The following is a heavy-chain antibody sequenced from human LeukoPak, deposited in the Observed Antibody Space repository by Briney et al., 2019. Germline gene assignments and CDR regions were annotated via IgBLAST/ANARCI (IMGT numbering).Heavy chain of an antibody. Sequence: SETLSLTCSVSGGSFSSDYWSWIRQPAGRGLEWIGRIFTTGSTNYNPSLKSRVTISLDKSKNQFSLRLSSVTAADTAVYYCARGDTVATGLYDYWGRGTLVTVSS. CDR1: GGSFSSDY. CDR3: ARGDTVATGLYDY. CDR2: IFTTGST. J-gene: IGHJ4*02. D-gene: IGHD5-12*01. V-gene: IGHV4-4*07.